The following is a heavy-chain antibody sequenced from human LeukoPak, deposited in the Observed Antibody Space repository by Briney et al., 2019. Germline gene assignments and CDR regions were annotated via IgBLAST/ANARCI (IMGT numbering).Heavy chain of an antibody. CDR3: ARSVIEWPYYFDY. Sequence: SVKVSCKASGGTLSSYAISWVRQAPGQGLEWMGGIIPIFGTANYAQKFQGRVTITTDESTSTAYMELSSLRSEDTAVYYCARSVIEWPYYFDYWGQGTLVTVSS. J-gene: IGHJ4*02. D-gene: IGHD3-3*01. CDR1: GGTLSSYA. V-gene: IGHV1-69*05. CDR2: IIPIFGTA.